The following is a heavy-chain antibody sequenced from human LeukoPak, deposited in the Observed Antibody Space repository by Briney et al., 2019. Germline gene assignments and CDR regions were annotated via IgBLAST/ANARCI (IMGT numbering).Heavy chain of an antibody. Sequence: PSETLSLTCTVSGGSFSIYYWSWIRQSAGKGLEWIGHISTSGSTNYSPSLKSRVTISVDKSKNQFYLRLTSATAADTAVYHCARVNSSGSFLDYWGQGTLVTVSS. J-gene: IGHJ4*02. CDR1: GGSFSIYY. CDR2: ISTSGST. V-gene: IGHV4-4*07. CDR3: ARVNSSGSFLDY. D-gene: IGHD3-22*01.